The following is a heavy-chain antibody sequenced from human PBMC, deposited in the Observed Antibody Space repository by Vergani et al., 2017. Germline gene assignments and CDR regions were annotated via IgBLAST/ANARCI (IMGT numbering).Heavy chain of an antibody. CDR1: GYSFTNYW. J-gene: IGHJ2*01. Sequence: EVQLVQSGAEVKKPGESLKISCQISGYSFTNYWIGWVRQMPGKGLEWMGIIHPADSDTRYSPSFQGQVTISVDKSNSTAYLQWSSLKASDTAIYYCARRGTQREYFTLWGRGTLVTVSS. CDR3: ARRGTQREYFTL. CDR2: IHPADSDT. V-gene: IGHV5-51*01. D-gene: IGHD5-18*01.